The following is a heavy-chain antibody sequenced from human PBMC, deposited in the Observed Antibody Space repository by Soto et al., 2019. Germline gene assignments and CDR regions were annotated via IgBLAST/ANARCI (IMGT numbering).Heavy chain of an antibody. V-gene: IGHV3-23*01. CDR3: IKYSGRPSIPAA. D-gene: IGHD1-26*01. CDR1: GFTFSSYA. J-gene: IGHJ5*02. Sequence: PGGSLRLSCAASGFTFSSYAMSWVRQAPGKGLEWVSAISGSGGSTYYADSVKGRFTISRDDSKNMVYLQMNSLKTEDTAVYYCIKYSGRPSIPAALGQGTLVTVSS. CDR2: ISGSGGST.